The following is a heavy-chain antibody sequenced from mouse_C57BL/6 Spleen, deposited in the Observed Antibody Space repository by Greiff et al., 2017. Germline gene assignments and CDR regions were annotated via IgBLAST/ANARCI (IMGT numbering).Heavy chain of an antibody. J-gene: IGHJ2*01. Sequence: QVQLQQPGAELVKPGASVKLSCKASGYTFTSYWMHWVKQRPGPGLEWIGMIHPNSGSTNYNEKFKSKATLTVDKSSSTAYMQLSSLTSEDSAVYYCAREYSLYTNYWGQGTTLTVSS. CDR2: IHPNSGST. V-gene: IGHV1-64*01. CDR3: AREYSLYTNY. D-gene: IGHD1-3*01. CDR1: GYTFTSYW.